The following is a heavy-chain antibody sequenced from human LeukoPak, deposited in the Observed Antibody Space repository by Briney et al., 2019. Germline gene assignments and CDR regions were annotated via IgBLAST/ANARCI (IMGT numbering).Heavy chain of an antibody. CDR1: GFTFDDYA. CDR2: IGGTGGNI. CDR3: VRDNYSYRLDV. J-gene: IGHJ4*02. V-gene: IGHV3-23*01. Sequence: GGSLRLSCAASGFTFDDYAMYWVRQAPGKGLEWVSAIGGTGGNIFYRDSVKGRFTISRDNSKNTLYLHMNSLRAEDTAIYFCVRDNYSYRLDVWGQGTLVTVSS. D-gene: IGHD2-21*01.